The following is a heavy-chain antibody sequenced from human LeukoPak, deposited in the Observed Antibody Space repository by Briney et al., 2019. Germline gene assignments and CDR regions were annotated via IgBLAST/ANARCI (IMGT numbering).Heavy chain of an antibody. D-gene: IGHD3-22*01. CDR2: IYTSGST. CDR3: ARVNNYYDSSGYYYLDY. V-gene: IGHV4-61*02. CDR1: GGSISSGSYY. Sequence: SQTLSLTCTVSGGSISSGSYYWSWIRQPAGKGLEWIGRIYTSGSTNYNPSLTSRVTISVDTSKNQFSLKLSSVTAADTAVYYCARVNNYYDSSGYYYLDYWGQGTLVTVSS. J-gene: IGHJ4*02.